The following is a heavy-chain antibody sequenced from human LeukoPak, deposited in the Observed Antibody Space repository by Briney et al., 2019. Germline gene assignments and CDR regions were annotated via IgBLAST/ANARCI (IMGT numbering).Heavy chain of an antibody. CDR2: ISGSGGST. CDR3: AKDGYYDSSGYPVTSFDY. J-gene: IGHJ4*02. CDR1: GFTFSSYA. Sequence: GGSLRLSCAASGFTFSSYAMIWVRQAPGKGLEGVSAISGSGGSTYYADSVKGRFTISRDNSKNTLYLQMNSLRAEDTAVYYCAKDGYYDSSGYPVTSFDYWGQGTLVTVSA. D-gene: IGHD3-22*01. V-gene: IGHV3-23*01.